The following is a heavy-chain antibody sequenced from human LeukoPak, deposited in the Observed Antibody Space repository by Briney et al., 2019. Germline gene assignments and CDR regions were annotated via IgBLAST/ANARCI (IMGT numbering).Heavy chain of an antibody. Sequence: ASVKVSCKASGYTFTSYGISWVRQAPGQGLEWMGWISAYNGNTNYAQKLQGRVTMTTDTSTSTAYVELRSLRSDDTAVYYCARDRFTRPGAKYNWFDPWGQGTLVTVSS. D-gene: IGHD4/OR15-4a*01. J-gene: IGHJ5*02. CDR2: ISAYNGNT. V-gene: IGHV1-18*01. CDR3: ARDRFTRPGAKYNWFDP. CDR1: GYTFTSYG.